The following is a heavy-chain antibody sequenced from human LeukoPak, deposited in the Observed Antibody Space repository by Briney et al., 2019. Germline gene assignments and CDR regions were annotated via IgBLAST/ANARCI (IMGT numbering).Heavy chain of an antibody. CDR2: ISSNGGST. V-gene: IGHV3-64*01. CDR1: GFTFSSYA. CDR3: ARGRYCSSTSCYTRWGYYYYGMDV. Sequence: GGSLRLSCAASGFTFSSYAMHWVRQAPGKGLEYVSAISSNGGSTYYASSVKGRFTISRDNSKNTLYLQMGSLRAEDMAVYYCARGRYCSSTSCYTRWGYYYYGMDVWGQGTTVTVSS. J-gene: IGHJ6*02. D-gene: IGHD2-2*02.